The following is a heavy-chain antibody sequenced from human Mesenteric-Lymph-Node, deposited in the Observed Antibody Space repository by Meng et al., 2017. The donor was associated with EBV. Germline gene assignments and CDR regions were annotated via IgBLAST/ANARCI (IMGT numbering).Heavy chain of an antibody. CDR1: GYSFTSYA. D-gene: IGHD2-2*01. V-gene: IGHV1-3*01. J-gene: IGHJ4*02. CDR3: ATPGYCSTTSCPLTY. CDR2: INAGNAYT. Sequence: QVQLVESGAEVKKPGASVKVSCKASGYSFTSYAMHWVRQAPGQRLEWMGWINAGNAYTQYSQNFQGRVTITRDTSASTAYMELSSLRSDDTAVYYCATPGYCSTTSCPLTYWGQGTLVTVSS.